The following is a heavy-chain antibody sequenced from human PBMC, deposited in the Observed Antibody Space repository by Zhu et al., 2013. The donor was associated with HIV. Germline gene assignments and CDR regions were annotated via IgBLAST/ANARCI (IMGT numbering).Heavy chain of an antibody. Sequence: QVQLVQSGAEVKKPGASVKVSCKASGYTFTGYYMHWVRQAPGQGLEWMGWINPNSGGTNYAQKFQGRVTMTRDTSISTAYMELSRLRSDDTAVYYCARGRVMSGSYTRRWFDPWGQGTLVTVSS. CDR3: ARGRVMSGSYTRRWFDP. D-gene: IGHD1-26*01. CDR1: GYTFTGYY. CDR2: INPNSGGT. V-gene: IGHV1-2*02. J-gene: IGHJ5*02.